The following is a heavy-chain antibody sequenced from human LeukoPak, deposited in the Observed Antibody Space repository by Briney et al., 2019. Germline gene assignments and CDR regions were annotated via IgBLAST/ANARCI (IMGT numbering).Heavy chain of an antibody. V-gene: IGHV3-21*01. J-gene: IGHJ4*02. CDR1: GFTFSSYS. Sequence: VDAGGSLRLSCAASGFTFSSYSMNWVRQAPGKGLEWVSSISSSSSYIYYADSVKGRFTISRDNAKNSLYLQMNSLRAEDTAVYYCARVPDCSGGSCYPRYFDFWGQGTLVTVSS. D-gene: IGHD2-15*01. CDR2: ISSSSSYI. CDR3: ARVPDCSGGSCYPRYFDF.